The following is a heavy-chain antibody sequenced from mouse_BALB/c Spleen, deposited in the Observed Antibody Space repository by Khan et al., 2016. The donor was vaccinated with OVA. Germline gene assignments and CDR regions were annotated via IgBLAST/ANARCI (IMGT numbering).Heavy chain of an antibody. J-gene: IGHJ3*01. V-gene: IGHV1S136*01. CDR1: GYTFTSYV. Sequence: VQLKQSGPELVKPGASVKMSCKAAGYTFTSYVMHWVKQKPGLGLEWIGYIYPFNDDTKYNEKFIGKATLTSDKSSSTAYMELSSLTSEDSAVYYCAPVGNYYVSFAYWGQGTLVTVSA. CDR3: APVGNYYVSFAY. D-gene: IGHD1-1*01. CDR2: IYPFNDDT.